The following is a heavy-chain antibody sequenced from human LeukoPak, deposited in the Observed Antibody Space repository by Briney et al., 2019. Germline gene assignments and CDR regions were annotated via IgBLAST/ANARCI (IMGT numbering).Heavy chain of an antibody. D-gene: IGHD3-22*01. CDR3: ARSYYYDSSGYYSPLYFDY. CDR2: ISSSSSYI. Sequence: GGSLRLSCAASGFTFSSYSMNWVRQAPGKGLEWVSSISSSSSYIYYADSVKGRFTISRDNAKSSLYLQMNSLRAEDTAVYYCARSYYYDSSGYYSPLYFDYWGQGTLVTVSS. J-gene: IGHJ4*02. CDR1: GFTFSSYS. V-gene: IGHV3-21*01.